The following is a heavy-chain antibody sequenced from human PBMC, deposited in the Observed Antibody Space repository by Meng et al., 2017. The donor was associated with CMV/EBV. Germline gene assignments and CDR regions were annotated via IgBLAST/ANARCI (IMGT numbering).Heavy chain of an antibody. CDR3: ARVPYYYDSSGYCSNWFDP. CDR1: GGTFSSYA. Sequence: SVKVSCKASGGTFSSYAISWVRQAPGQGLEWMGGIIPILGIANYAQKFQGRVTITADKSTSTAYMQLSSLRSEDTAVYYCARVPYYYDSSGYCSNWFDPWGQGTLVTVSS. J-gene: IGHJ5*02. D-gene: IGHD3-22*01. V-gene: IGHV1-69*10. CDR2: IIPILGIA.